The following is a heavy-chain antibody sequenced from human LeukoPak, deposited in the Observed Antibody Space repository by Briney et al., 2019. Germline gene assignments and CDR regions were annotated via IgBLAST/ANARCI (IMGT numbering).Heavy chain of an antibody. CDR1: GYTLTELS. CDR2: FDPEDGET. D-gene: IGHD2-8*01. CDR3: ATVPRAYDYYGMDD. V-gene: IGHV1-24*01. Sequence: GASVKVSCKVSGYTLTELSMHWVRQAPGKGLEWMGGFDPEDGETIYAQKFQGRVTMTEDTSTDTAYMELSSLRSEDTAVYYCATVPRAYDYYGMDDWGQGTTVTVSS. J-gene: IGHJ6*02.